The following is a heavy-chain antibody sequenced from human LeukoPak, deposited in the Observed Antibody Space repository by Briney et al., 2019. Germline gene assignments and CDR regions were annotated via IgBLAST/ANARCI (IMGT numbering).Heavy chain of an antibody. J-gene: IGHJ4*02. CDR3: ARGHRSGSLGTDY. CDR1: GGSISSSSYY. D-gene: IGHD3-10*01. CDR2: IYYSGST. V-gene: IGHV4-39*01. Sequence: SETLSLTCTVSGGSISSSSYYWGWIRQPPGKGLEWIGSIYYSGSTYFNPSLKSRVTISVDTSKNQFSLKLSSVTAADTAVYYCARGHRSGSLGTDYWGQGTLITVSS.